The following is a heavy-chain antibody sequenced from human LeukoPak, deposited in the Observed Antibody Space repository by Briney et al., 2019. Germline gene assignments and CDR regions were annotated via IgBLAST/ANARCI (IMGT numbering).Heavy chain of an antibody. CDR1: GFTFSTYA. CDR2: ISGSGVST. V-gene: IGHV3-23*01. D-gene: IGHD4-17*01. CDR3: AKDRATVPTLFDY. J-gene: IGHJ4*02. Sequence: PGGSLRPSCAASGFTFSTYAMNWVRQAPGKGLEWVSAISGSGVSTFYADSVKGRFTISRDNSKNTLFLQMNSLRAEDTAIYYCAKDRATVPTLFDYWGQGTLVTVPS.